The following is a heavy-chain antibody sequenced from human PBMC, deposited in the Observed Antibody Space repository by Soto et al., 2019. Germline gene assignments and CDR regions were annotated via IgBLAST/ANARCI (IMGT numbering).Heavy chain of an antibody. J-gene: IGHJ4*02. CDR1: GCTSTSYD. CDR3: ARTLYGDNVDY. CDR2: MNPNSGNT. D-gene: IGHD4-17*01. V-gene: IGHV1-8*01. Sequence: GASVMITCKASGCTSTSYDINWVRQATGQGLEWMGWMNPNSGNTDYAQKFQGRVTMTRNTSISTAYMELSSLRSENTAVYYCARTLYGDNVDYWGQGTLVTVSS.